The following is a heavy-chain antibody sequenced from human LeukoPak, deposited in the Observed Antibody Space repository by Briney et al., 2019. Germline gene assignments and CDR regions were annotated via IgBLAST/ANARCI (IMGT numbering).Heavy chain of an antibody. Sequence: SETLSLTCTVSGGSISSYYWSWIRQPPGKGLEWIGYIYYSGSTNYNPSLKSRVTISVDTSKNQFSLKLSSVTAADTAVYYCARAASRGSGSYFFDYWGQGTLVTVSS. CDR2: IYYSGST. J-gene: IGHJ4*02. V-gene: IGHV4-59*01. CDR3: ARAASRGSGSYFFDY. CDR1: GGSISSYY. D-gene: IGHD3-10*01.